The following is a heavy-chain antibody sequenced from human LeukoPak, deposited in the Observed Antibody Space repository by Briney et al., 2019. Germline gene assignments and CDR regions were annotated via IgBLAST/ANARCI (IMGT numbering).Heavy chain of an antibody. CDR3: ARGLAEDDILTGYPDY. D-gene: IGHD3-9*01. Sequence: ASVKVSCKASGYTFTSYYMHWVRQAPGQGLEWMGIINPSGGSTSYAQKFQGRVTMTRDTSTSTVYMELSSLRSEDTAVYYCARGLAEDDILTGYPDYRGQGTLVTVSS. J-gene: IGHJ4*02. CDR1: GYTFTSYY. CDR2: INPSGGST. V-gene: IGHV1-46*01.